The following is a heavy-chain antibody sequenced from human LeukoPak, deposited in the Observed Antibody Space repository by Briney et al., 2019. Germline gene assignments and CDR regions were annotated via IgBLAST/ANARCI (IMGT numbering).Heavy chain of an antibody. CDR1: GFTFDAYA. CDR2: INKDGSAT. J-gene: IGHJ6*04. D-gene: IGHD1-26*01. Sequence: PGGSLRLSCEASGFTFDAYAMHWVRQAPGKGLEWVSLINKDGSATYYADSVKGRFTISRDNSKNSLYLQMNSLRSEDTALYYCATWAFYHSLDVWGKGTTVTVSS. V-gene: IGHV3-43*02. CDR3: ATWAFYHSLDV.